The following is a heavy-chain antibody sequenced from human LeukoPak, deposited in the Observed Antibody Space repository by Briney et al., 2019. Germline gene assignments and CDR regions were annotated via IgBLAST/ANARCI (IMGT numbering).Heavy chain of an antibody. J-gene: IGHJ4*02. CDR3: ARGNVVGATRPFDY. D-gene: IGHD1-26*01. CDR2: IGSNGDST. Sequence: GGSLRLSCAGSGFTFSNYAMYWVRQAPGKGLENVAGIGSNGDSTYYASSVKGRFTISRDNSKSTLFLQMGSLRAEDMGVYYCARGNVVGATRPFDYWGQGTLVTVSS. V-gene: IGHV3-64*01. CDR1: GFTFSNYA.